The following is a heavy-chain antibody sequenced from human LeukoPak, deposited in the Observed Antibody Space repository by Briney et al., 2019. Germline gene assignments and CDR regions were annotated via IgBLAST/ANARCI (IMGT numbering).Heavy chain of an antibody. CDR2: IYYSGST. D-gene: IGHD6-13*01. CDR1: GGSISSSSYY. J-gene: IGHJ5*02. Sequence: SETLSLTCTVSGGSISSSSYYWGWIRQPPGKGLEWIGSIYYSGSTYYNPSLKSRVTISVDTSKNQFSLKLSSVTAADTAVYYCARADSSSWRFWFDPWGQGTLVTVSS. V-gene: IGHV4-39*07. CDR3: ARADSSSWRFWFDP.